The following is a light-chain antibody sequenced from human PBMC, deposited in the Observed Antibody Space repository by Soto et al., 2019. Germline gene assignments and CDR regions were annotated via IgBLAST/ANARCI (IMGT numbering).Light chain of an antibody. CDR2: GAS. CDR3: QQYGSSPRT. CDR1: QTITGSY. J-gene: IGKJ1*01. V-gene: IGKV3-20*01. Sequence: EIVLTQSPGILSLSPGERATLSCRASQTITGSYLAWYQQKPGQAPRLLIYGASVRATGIPDRFSGSGSGTDFTLTISRLAPEDVGVYYCQQYGSSPRTLGQGTKGEIK.